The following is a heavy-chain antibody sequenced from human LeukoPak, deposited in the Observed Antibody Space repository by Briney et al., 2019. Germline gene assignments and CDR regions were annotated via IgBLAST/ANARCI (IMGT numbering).Heavy chain of an antibody. Sequence: SETLSLTCAVYGGSFSGYYWSWIRQPPGKGLEWLGEINHSGSTNYNPSLKSRVTISVDTSKNQFSLKLSSVTAADTAVYYCARPYDFWSGYYFDYWGQGTLVTVSS. D-gene: IGHD3-3*01. J-gene: IGHJ4*02. V-gene: IGHV4-34*01. CDR1: GGSFSGYY. CDR3: ARPYDFWSGYYFDY. CDR2: INHSGST.